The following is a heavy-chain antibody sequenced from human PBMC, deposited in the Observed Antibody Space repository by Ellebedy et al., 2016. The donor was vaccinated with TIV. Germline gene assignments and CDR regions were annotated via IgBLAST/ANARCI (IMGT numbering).Heavy chain of an antibody. CDR1: GGSISSSNW. Sequence: GSLRLSXAVSGGSISSSNWWSWVRQPPGKGLEWIGEIYHSGSTNYNPSLKSRVTISVDKSKNQFSLKLSSVTAAGTAVYYCARVGTAMVMNWFDPWGQGTLVTVSS. CDR2: IYHSGST. CDR3: ARVGTAMVMNWFDP. V-gene: IGHV4-4*02. J-gene: IGHJ5*02. D-gene: IGHD5-18*01.